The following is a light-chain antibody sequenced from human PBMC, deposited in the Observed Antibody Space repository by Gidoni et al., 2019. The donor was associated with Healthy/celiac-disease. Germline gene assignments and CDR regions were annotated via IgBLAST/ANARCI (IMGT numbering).Light chain of an antibody. Sequence: EIVFTQSPATLSLSPGERATLSCRASQSVSSYLDWYQQKPGQAPRLLIYDASNRATGIPARFSGSGSGTDFTLNISSLEPEDFAVYYCQQRSNWPLFTFXPXTKVDIK. CDR1: QSVSSY. J-gene: IGKJ3*01. CDR2: DAS. CDR3: QQRSNWPLFT. V-gene: IGKV3-11*01.